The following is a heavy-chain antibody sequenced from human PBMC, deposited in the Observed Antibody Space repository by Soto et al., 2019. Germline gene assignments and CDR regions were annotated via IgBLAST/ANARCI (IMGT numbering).Heavy chain of an antibody. D-gene: IGHD3-10*01. CDR1: GFSLSTSGMC. V-gene: IGHV2-70*13. CDR2: IDWDDGK. J-gene: IGHJ6*02. Sequence: SGPTLVNPKQTLTLACAFSGFSLSTSGMCVSWIRQPPGKALEWLALIDWDDGKYYTTSLQTRLTISKDTSKNEVVLTLTNLDPVDTGTYYCARIVNYYCSGRNYFYGMDVWGPGTPVTVSS. CDR3: ARIVNYYCSGRNYFYGMDV.